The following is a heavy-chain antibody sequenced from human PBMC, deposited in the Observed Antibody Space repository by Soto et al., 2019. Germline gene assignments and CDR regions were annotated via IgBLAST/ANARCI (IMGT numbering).Heavy chain of an antibody. J-gene: IGHJ6*02. D-gene: IGHD1-26*01. V-gene: IGHV1-46*01. CDR1: GYTFTSYY. CDR3: ARDMGGPHYYYYGMDV. CDR2: IKPSGGST. Sequence: ASVKVSCKASGYTFTSYYMHWVRQAPGQGLEWMGIIKPSGGSTSYAQKFQGRVTMTRDTSTSTVYMELSSLRSEDTAVYFCARDMGGPHYYYYGMDVWGQGTTVTVSS.